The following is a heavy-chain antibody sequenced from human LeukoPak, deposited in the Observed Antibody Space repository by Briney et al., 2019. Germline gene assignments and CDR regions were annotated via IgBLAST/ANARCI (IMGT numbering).Heavy chain of an antibody. D-gene: IGHD4-23*01. CDR1: GGSISTITYY. V-gene: IGHV4-39*07. CDR2: MYYRGNT. J-gene: IGHJ5*02. CDR3: ARVRDYGGAWVWFDP. Sequence: SETLSLTCTVSGGSISTITYYWGWIRQPPGKGLEWVGHMYYRGNTFYNPSLKSRVTISVDTSKNQFSLKLSSVTAADTAVYYCARVRDYGGAWVWFDPWGQGTLVTVSS.